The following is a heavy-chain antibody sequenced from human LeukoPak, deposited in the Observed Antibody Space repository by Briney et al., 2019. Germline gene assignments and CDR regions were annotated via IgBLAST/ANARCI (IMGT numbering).Heavy chain of an antibody. CDR2: MNPNSGNT. Sequence: ASVKVSCKASGYTFTSYDINWVRQATGQGLEWMGWMNPNSGNTGYAQKFQGRVTMTRNTSISTAYMELSSLRSEDTAVYYCARGHPSYGGNPYYFDYWAREPWSPSPQ. CDR1: GYTFTSYD. J-gene: IGHJ4*02. V-gene: IGHV1-8*01. D-gene: IGHD4-23*01. CDR3: ARGHPSYGGNPYYFDY.